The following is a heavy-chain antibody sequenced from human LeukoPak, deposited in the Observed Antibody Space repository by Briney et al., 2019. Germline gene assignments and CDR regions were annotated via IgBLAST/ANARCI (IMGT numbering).Heavy chain of an antibody. V-gene: IGHV4-38-2*02. D-gene: IGHD6-19*01. CDR1: GYSISSGYY. CDR3: ARSGSGWSWDWFDP. CDR2: IYHSGST. Sequence: SETLSLTCTVSGYSISSGYYWGWIRQPPGKGLEWIGSIYHSGSTYYHPSLKSRVTISVDTSKNQFSLKLSSVTAADTAVYYCARSGSGWSWDWFDPWGQGTLVTVSS. J-gene: IGHJ5*02.